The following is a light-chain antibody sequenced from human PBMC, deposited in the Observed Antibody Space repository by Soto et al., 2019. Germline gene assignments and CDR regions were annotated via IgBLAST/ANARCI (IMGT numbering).Light chain of an antibody. J-gene: IGLJ1*01. Sequence: QSALTQPASVSGSPGQSITISCTGTSSDVGSSNLVSWYQQHPGKAPKLIIYEGSRRPSGVSGRFSGSMSGNTASLTISGLQAEDEADYYCCPFARSSTSYVFGTGTKLTVL. CDR2: EGS. CDR3: CPFARSSTSYV. CDR1: SSDVGSSNL. V-gene: IGLV2-23*01.